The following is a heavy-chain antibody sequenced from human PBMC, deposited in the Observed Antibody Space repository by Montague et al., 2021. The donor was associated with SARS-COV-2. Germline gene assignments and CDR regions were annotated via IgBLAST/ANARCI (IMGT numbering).Heavy chain of an antibody. D-gene: IGHD3-22*01. CDR1: GVSISSGSYY. V-gene: IGHV4-61*01. J-gene: IGHJ4*02. Sequence: SETLSLTCYVSGVSISSGSYYWSWVRQPPGKGLEWIGYVYHTGSTNYNPSLKSRVTLSIDTSKNQFSLNLTSVTAADTAVYYCVREKYYFDDSGSKWGEGTLVTV. CDR3: VREKYYFDDSGSK. CDR2: VYHTGST.